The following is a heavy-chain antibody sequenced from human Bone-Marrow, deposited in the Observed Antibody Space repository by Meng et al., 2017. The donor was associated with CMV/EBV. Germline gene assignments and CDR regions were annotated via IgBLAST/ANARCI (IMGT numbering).Heavy chain of an antibody. D-gene: IGHD5-24*01. CDR2: IYDSGGNT. CDR1: GYTFTNYH. J-gene: IGHJ4*02. V-gene: IGHV1-46*01. Sequence: ASVKVSCKASGYTFTNYHIHWMRQAPGHGLEYMGVIYDSGGNTYKEQKFQDRLTMTWDTSTTTVHMGLSSLRSEDTAVYYCAREPPRGVHFDHWGQGTLVTVSS. CDR3: AREPPRGVHFDH.